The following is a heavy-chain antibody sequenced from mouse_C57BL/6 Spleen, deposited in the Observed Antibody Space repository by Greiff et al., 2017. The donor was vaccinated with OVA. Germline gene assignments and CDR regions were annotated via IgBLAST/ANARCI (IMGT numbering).Heavy chain of an antibody. D-gene: IGHD3-2*02. CDR3: ARDSTAQALYYYAMDY. J-gene: IGHJ4*01. CDR1: GFTFSSYA. Sequence: EVKLVESGGGLVKPGGSLKLSCAASGFTFSSYAMSWVRQTPEKRLEWVATISDGGSYTYYPDNVKGRFTISRDNAKNNLSLQMSHLKSEDTAMYYCARDSTAQALYYYAMDYWGQGTSVTVSS. V-gene: IGHV5-4*01. CDR2: ISDGGSYT.